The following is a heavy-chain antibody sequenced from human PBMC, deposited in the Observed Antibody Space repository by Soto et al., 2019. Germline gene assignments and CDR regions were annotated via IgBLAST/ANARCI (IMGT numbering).Heavy chain of an antibody. J-gene: IGHJ5*02. Sequence: PGGSLRLSCAASGFTFSDHYMAWIRQAPGKGLEWISYISSTSGVIYYADSVKGRFTISRDNSKNSLSLQMNSLRAEDTAVYYCARGGDSGIFSDSSGDIDPWAQGALVTVSS. CDR3: ARGGDSGIFSDSSGDIDP. D-gene: IGHD3-22*01. V-gene: IGHV3-11*01. CDR1: GFTFSDHY. CDR2: ISSTSGVI.